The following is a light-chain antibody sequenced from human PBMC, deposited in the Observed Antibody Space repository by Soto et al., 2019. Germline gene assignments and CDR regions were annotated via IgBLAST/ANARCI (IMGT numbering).Light chain of an antibody. CDR3: QQFSGSPFT. Sequence: EIVLTQSPGTLSLSPGERATLSCRASQSVSSRLAWYQQKPGQAPRLLIYGASSRATGIPDRFSGSGSGTDFTLTISRLESEDFAVYYCQQFSGSPFTMGPGTKVDIK. J-gene: IGKJ3*01. CDR1: QSVSSR. V-gene: IGKV3-20*01. CDR2: GAS.